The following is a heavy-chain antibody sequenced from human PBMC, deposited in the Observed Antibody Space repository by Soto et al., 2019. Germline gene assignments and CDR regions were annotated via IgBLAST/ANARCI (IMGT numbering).Heavy chain of an antibody. V-gene: IGHV3-33*01. J-gene: IGHJ6*02. Sequence: QVQLVESGGGVVQPGRSLRLSCVASGFTFSSYGMHWVRQAPGKWLEWVALINYDGSKKYYADSVKGRFTISRDDSKNTLNLQMNSLRAEDTAVYYCARVGHNCGKNHGMDVWGQGTTVTVS. CDR3: ARVGHNCGKNHGMDV. CDR1: GFTFSSYG. CDR2: INYDGSKK. D-gene: IGHD2-21*01.